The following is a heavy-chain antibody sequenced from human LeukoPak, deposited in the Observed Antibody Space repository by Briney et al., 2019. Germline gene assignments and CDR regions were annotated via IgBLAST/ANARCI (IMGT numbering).Heavy chain of an antibody. CDR2: VTSTNAI. CDR1: GFTLTSFG. J-gene: IGHJ6*02. Sequence: GGSLRLSCAASGFTLTSFGMSWVRQAPGKGLEWISCVTSTNAICYADSVKGRFTISRDSAKNSLYLQMDSLRAEDTAVYYCARRLPFYGMDVWGRGTAVTVSS. D-gene: IGHD2-15*01. CDR3: ARRLPFYGMDV. V-gene: IGHV3-48*03.